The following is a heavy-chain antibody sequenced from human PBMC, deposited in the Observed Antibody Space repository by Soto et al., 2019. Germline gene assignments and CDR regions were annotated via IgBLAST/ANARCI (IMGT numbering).Heavy chain of an antibody. D-gene: IGHD1-26*01. V-gene: IGHV3-74*01. CDR2: INRDGSAT. J-gene: IGHJ6*02. Sequence: PGGSLRLSCAASGFTFSSYWMHWVRQVPGKGLLWVSRINRDGSATSYADSVKGRFTISRDNAKNTLYLEMNSLRAEDTALYYCTRGLGGVNMDVWGQGTTVTVSS. CDR3: TRGLGGVNMDV. CDR1: GFTFSSYW.